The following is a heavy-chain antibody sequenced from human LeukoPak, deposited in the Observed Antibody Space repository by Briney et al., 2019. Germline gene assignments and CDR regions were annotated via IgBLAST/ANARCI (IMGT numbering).Heavy chain of an antibody. D-gene: IGHD2-21*02. CDR2: VYHSGST. CDR3: AGAYCGGDCYSGRTFDI. Sequence: SETLSLTCTVSGGSISSSSYYWGWIRQPPGKGLEWIGEVYHSGSTNYRPSLKIRVTLTVDKYKNQFSLRLNSVTAADTAVYYCAGAYCGGDCYSGRTFDIWGQGTMVTVSS. J-gene: IGHJ3*02. V-gene: IGHV4-39*07. CDR1: GGSISSSSYY.